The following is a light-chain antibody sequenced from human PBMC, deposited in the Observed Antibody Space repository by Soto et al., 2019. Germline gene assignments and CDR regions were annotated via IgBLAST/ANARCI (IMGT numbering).Light chain of an antibody. CDR3: SSYTRATTYV. CDR1: SSDAGAYNY. V-gene: IGLV2-14*01. Sequence: QSVLTQPASVSGSPGQSITISCTGTSSDAGAYNYDSWYQQYPGEAPKVIIYDVSHRPAGVSNRFSGSKSGNTASLTISGLQTQDEADYYCSSYTRATTYVFGTGTKVTVL. J-gene: IGLJ1*01. CDR2: DVS.